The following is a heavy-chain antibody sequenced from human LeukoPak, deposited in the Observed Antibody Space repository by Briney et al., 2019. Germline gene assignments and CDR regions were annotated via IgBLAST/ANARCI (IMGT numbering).Heavy chain of an antibody. CDR2: INPNSGGT. D-gene: IGHD6-13*01. J-gene: IGHJ5*02. CDR3: ARGDSSSWYINWFDP. V-gene: IGHV1-2*02. Sequence: GESLKISCKGSGYTFTGYYMHWVRQAPGQGLEWMGWINPNSGGTNYAQKFQGRVTMTRDTSISTAYMELSRLRSDDTAVYYCARGDSSSWYINWFDPWGQGTLVTVSS. CDR1: GYTFTGYY.